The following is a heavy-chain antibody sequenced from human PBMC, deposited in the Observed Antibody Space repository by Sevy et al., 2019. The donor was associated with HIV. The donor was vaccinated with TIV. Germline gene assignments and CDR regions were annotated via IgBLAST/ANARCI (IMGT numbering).Heavy chain of an antibody. Sequence: GGSLRLSCAASGFIFNNYDMYWIRQAPGKGLEWVATVSYDGADKDHADIVKGRFTISRDSSRSMLYLQMTSLRPEDTGVYFCAKDMVDCSGGTCYSGAVSPFESWGQGTLVTVSS. CDR2: VSYDGADK. J-gene: IGHJ4*02. V-gene: IGHV3-30*18. D-gene: IGHD2-15*01. CDR1: GFIFNNYD. CDR3: AKDMVDCSGGTCYSGAVSPFES.